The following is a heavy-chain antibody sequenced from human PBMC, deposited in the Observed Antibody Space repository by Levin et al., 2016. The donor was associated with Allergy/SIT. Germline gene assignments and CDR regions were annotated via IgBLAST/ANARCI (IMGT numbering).Heavy chain of an antibody. J-gene: IGHJ4*02. CDR1: GYSFTSYW. CDR2: IYPGDSDT. D-gene: IGHD6-13*01. V-gene: IGHV5-51*01. CDR3: ARRGPQMGIAAAGTDYFDY. Sequence: GESLKISCKGSGYSFTSYWIGWVRQMPGKGLEWMGIIYPGDSDTRYSPSFQGQVTISADKSISTAYLQWSSLKASDTAMYYCARRGPQMGIAAAGTDYFDYWGQGTLVTVSS.